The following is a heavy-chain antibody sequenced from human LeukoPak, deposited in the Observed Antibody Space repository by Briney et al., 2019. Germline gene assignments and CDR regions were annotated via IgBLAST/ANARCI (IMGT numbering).Heavy chain of an antibody. CDR1: GFSFSNYW. CDR3: ARDAIPV. V-gene: IGHV3-7*01. J-gene: IGHJ4*02. Sequence: GGSLRLSCAASGFSFSNYWMSWVRQAPGKGLEWVANINQDGSEKYYVDSVKGRFTISRDNAKNSLYPQMNSLRAEDTAVYYCARDAIPVGGQGTLVTVSS. CDR2: INQDGSEK. D-gene: IGHD6-19*01.